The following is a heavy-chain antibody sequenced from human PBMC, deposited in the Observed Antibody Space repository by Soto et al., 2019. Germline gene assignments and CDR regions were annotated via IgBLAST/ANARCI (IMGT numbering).Heavy chain of an antibody. V-gene: IGHV4-59*11. Sequence: SGGSISGHYCIWIRQPPGEGMEWIGYIFYSGSTTYNNNPSLKSRVSISVDTSKNQFYLRLSSVTAADTAVYYCARVGSSGWSPDYWGQGTLVTVSS. CDR1: GGSISGHY. J-gene: IGHJ4*02. D-gene: IGHD6-19*01. CDR3: ARVGSSGWSPDY. CDR2: IFYSGST.